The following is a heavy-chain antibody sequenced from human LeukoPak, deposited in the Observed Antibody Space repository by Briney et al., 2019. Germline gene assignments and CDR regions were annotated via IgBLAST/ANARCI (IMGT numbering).Heavy chain of an antibody. CDR2: INSDDSRT. CDR1: GFTFSAFW. V-gene: IGHV3-74*01. D-gene: IGHD3-10*01. Sequence: PGGSLRLSCAASGFTFSAFWMHWVRQAPGKGLVWVSRINSDDSRTTYADSVKGRFTISRDNAKNSLYLQMNSLRAEDTAVYYCARRRRATMVRDRGYFDYWGQGTLVTVSS. J-gene: IGHJ4*02. CDR3: ARRRRATMVRDRGYFDY.